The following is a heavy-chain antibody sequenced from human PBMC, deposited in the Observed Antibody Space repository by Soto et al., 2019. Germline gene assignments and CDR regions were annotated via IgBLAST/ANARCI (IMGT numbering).Heavy chain of an antibody. Sequence: AAVKVSCKASRYTFTSYYMHWVRQAPGQGXEWMGIINPSGGSTSYAQKFQGRVTMTRDASTSTVYMELSSLRSEDTAVYYCAREFGYSYGNYYYYGMDVWGQGSTVTVSS. CDR2: INPSGGST. D-gene: IGHD5-18*01. CDR1: RYTFTSYY. CDR3: AREFGYSYGNYYYYGMDV. V-gene: IGHV1-46*01. J-gene: IGHJ6*02.